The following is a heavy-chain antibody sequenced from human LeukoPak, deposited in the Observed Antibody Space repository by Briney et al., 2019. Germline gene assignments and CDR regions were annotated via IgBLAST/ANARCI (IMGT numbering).Heavy chain of an antibody. J-gene: IGHJ3*02. CDR1: GFTFSDYY. Sequence: PGGSLRLSCAASGFTFSDYYMSWIRQAPGKGLEWVSYISSSGSTIYYADSVTGRFTISRDNSKNTLYLQMNSLRAEDTAVYYCAKDSRGSGYYPDAFDIWGQGTVVTVSS. CDR2: ISSSGSTI. D-gene: IGHD3-22*01. CDR3: AKDSRGSGYYPDAFDI. V-gene: IGHV3-11*04.